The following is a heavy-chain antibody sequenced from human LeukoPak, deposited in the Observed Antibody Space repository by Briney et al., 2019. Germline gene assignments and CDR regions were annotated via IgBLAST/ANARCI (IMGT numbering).Heavy chain of an antibody. CDR1: GGSFSDHY. V-gene: IGHV4-34*01. CDR2: INHSGTT. Sequence: SETLSLTCAVYGGSFSDHYWNWIRQPPGKGLEWIGEINHSGTTNYNASLKSRVTISVDTSKSHFSLKLNSMTAADTAVYYCARKASHYSYGLRAIDYWGQGNLVTVSS. D-gene: IGHD5-18*01. J-gene: IGHJ4*02. CDR3: ARKASHYSYGLRAIDY.